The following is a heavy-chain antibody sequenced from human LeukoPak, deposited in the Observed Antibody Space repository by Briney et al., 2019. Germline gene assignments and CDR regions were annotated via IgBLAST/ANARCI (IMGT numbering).Heavy chain of an antibody. CDR3: ASLGYCSGGSCWKFFDY. D-gene: IGHD2-15*01. Sequence: SETLSLTCAVYGGSFSGYYWSWIHQPPGKGLEWIGEINHSGSTNYNPSLKSRVTISVDTSKNQFSLKLSSVTAADTAVYYCASLGYCSGGSCWKFFDYWGQGTLVTVSS. CDR1: GGSFSGYY. J-gene: IGHJ4*02. V-gene: IGHV4-34*01. CDR2: INHSGST.